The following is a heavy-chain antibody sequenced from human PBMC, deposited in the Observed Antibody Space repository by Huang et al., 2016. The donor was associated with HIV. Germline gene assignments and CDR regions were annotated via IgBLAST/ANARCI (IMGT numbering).Heavy chain of an antibody. Sequence: QLLLQESGPGLVKPSEALALTCAVSGGSIRSSDYHWGWIRQPPGKGLEWIGSIYYKGSTHYSTSLKGRVTIAVDTSKNRFFLNLTSMTAADTAVYYCARHREGPVAYYSGWGSHLNYMDVWGRGRTVVVSS. CDR2: IYYKGST. J-gene: IGHJ6*03. CDR3: ARHREGPVAYYSGWGSHLNYMDV. V-gene: IGHV4-39*01. CDR1: GGSIRSSDYH. D-gene: IGHD3-10*01.